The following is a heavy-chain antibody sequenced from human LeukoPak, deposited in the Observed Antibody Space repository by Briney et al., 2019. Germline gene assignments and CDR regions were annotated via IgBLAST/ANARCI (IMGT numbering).Heavy chain of an antibody. D-gene: IGHD3-3*01. J-gene: IGHJ5*02. Sequence: SETLSLTCAVSGGSISSGGYSWSWIRQPPGKGLEWIGYIYHSGSTYYNPSLKSRVTISVDRSKNQFSLKLSSVTAADTAVYYGARGGGGKNSGNYVEWSDPGGQGTLVTVS. CDR1: GGSISSGGYS. CDR2: IYHSGST. CDR3: ARGGGGKNSGNYVEWSDP. V-gene: IGHV4-30-2*01.